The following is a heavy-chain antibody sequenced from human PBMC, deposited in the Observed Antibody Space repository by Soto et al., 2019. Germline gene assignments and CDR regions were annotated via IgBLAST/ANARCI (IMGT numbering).Heavy chain of an antibody. V-gene: IGHV3-21*06. CDR3: ARESEDLTSNFDY. Sequence: SLXLSCASSGFTFTXYSMNWLRQAPGKGLELVSSISSTTNYIYYGDSMKGRFTISRDNAKNSLYLEMNSLRAEDTAVYYCARESEDLTSNFDYWGQGTLGTVSS. J-gene: IGHJ4*02. CDR2: ISSTTNYI. CDR1: GFTFTXYS.